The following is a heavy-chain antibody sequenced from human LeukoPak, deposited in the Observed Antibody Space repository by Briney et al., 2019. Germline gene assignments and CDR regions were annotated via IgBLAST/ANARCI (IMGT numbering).Heavy chain of an antibody. CDR1: GGSFSGYY. V-gene: IGHV4-34*01. CDR3: ARGSKMLGYNWFDP. Sequence: PSETLSLTCAVYGGSFSGYYWNWIRQPPGKGLEWIGEINHSGSTNYIPSLKSRVTISADTSKNQFYLKLSSVTAADTAVYYCARGSKMLGYNWFDPWGQGTLVTVSS. J-gene: IGHJ5*02. D-gene: IGHD1-26*01. CDR2: INHSGST.